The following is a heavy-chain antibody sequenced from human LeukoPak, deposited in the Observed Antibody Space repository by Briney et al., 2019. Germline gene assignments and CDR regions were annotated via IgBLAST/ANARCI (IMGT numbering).Heavy chain of an antibody. V-gene: IGHV3-23*01. CDR3: AKESTVTPGNVNWFDP. D-gene: IGHD4-17*01. CDR2: ISDSGDDT. Sequence: GGSLRLSCAASGFTFSFYAMSWVRQAPGKGLEWISTISDSGDDTYYAESVKGRFTISRDNSKNTLYLRMNSLRAEDTAIYYCAKESTVTPGNVNWFDPWGQGTLVTVSS. J-gene: IGHJ5*02. CDR1: GFTFSFYA.